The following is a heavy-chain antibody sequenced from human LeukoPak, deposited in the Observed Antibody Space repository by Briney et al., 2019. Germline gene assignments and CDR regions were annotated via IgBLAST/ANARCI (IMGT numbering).Heavy chain of an antibody. Sequence: EPSETLSLTCSVSGGSISRYYWSWIRQPPGKGLEWIGDIYYNASTNYNPSLKSRVTISVDTSKNQFSLKLSSVTAADTAVYYCARHPRDGYNSPYFYYGVAVWGHGTTVTVSS. J-gene: IGHJ6*02. CDR3: ARHPRDGYNSPYFYYGVAV. CDR2: IYYNAST. D-gene: IGHD5-24*01. CDR1: GGSISRYY. V-gene: IGHV4-59*08.